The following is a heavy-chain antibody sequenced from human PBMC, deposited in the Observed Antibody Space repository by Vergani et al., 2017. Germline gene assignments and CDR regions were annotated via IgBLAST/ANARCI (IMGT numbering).Heavy chain of an antibody. CDR1: GYTFTDYW. CDR3: ARRATILGVADY. CDR2: IYPDDSDT. D-gene: IGHD3-3*01. V-gene: IGHV5-51*01. J-gene: IGHJ4*02. Sequence: EVQLVQSGTEVKKPGESLKISCKDSGYTFTDYWIAWVRQMPGRGLEWMGIIYPDDSDTRYSPSFQGQVTISADKSINTAYLQWSSLKASDTAMYYCARRATILGVADYWGQGTLVTVSS.